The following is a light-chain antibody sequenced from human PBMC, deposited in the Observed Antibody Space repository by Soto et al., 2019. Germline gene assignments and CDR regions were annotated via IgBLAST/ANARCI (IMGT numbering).Light chain of an antibody. CDR2: EVS. J-gene: IGLJ2*01. V-gene: IGLV2-14*01. Sequence: QSVLTQPASVSGSPGQSITIFCTGTSRDVGGYNYVSWHQQHPGKAPKVIITEVSNRPSGVSNRFSGSKSGNTASLTISGLQAEDEADYYCSSYINYNTFVIFGGGTKLTVL. CDR1: SRDVGGYNY. CDR3: SSYINYNTFVI.